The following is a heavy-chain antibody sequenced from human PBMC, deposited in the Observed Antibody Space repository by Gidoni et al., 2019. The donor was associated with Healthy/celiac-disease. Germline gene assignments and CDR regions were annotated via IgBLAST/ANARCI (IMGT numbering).Heavy chain of an antibody. CDR3: ARGESGFEQLVSLDY. CDR2: LWYDGSNK. V-gene: IGHV3-33*01. J-gene: IGHJ4*02. Sequence: QVQLVESGGGVVQPGRSLRLSCAASGFTVRSYGMHWVRQAPGRGLGWVAVLWYDGSNKYYADSVKGRFTISRDNSKNTLYLQMNSLRAEDTAVYYCARGESGFEQLVSLDYWGQGTLVTVSS. CDR1: GFTVRSYG. D-gene: IGHD6-6*01.